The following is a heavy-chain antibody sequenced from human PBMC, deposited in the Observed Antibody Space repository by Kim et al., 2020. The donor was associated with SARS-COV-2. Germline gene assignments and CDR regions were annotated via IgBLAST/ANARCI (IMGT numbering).Heavy chain of an antibody. Sequence: ASVKVSCKASGYTFTSYGISWVRQAPGQGLEWMGWISAYNGNTNYAQKLQGRVTMTTEISTSTAYMELRSLRSDDTAVYYCARDRSATRYSSTPGDYWGQGTLVTVSS. J-gene: IGHJ4*02. CDR1: GYTFTSYG. CDR2: ISAYNGNT. D-gene: IGHD6-13*01. V-gene: IGHV1-18*01. CDR3: ARDRSATRYSSTPGDY.